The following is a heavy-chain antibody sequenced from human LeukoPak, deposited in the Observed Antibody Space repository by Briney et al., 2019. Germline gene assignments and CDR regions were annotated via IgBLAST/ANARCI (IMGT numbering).Heavy chain of an antibody. CDR3: VRDSLGGYCSGGSCYLDY. CDR1: GFTFSSYG. Sequence: GRSLRLSCAASGFTFSSYGMHWVRQAPGKGLEWVAVIWYDGSNKYYADSVKGRFTISRDNSKNTLYLQMNSLRAEDTAVYYCVRDSLGGYCSGGSCYLDYWGQGTLVTVSS. CDR2: IWYDGSNK. D-gene: IGHD2-15*01. V-gene: IGHV3-33*01. J-gene: IGHJ4*02.